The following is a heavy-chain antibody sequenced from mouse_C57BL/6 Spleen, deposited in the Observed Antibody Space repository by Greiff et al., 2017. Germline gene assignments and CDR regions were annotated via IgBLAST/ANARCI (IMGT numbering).Heavy chain of an antibody. J-gene: IGHJ4*01. CDR2: IYPGDGDT. Sequence: VQLQESGAELVKPGASVKISCKASGYAFSSYWMNWVKQRPGKGLEWIGQIYPGDGDTNYNGKFKGKATLTADKSSSTAYMQLSSLTSEDSAVYFCTRSLARLLQSIAMDYWGQGTSVTVSS. CDR3: TRSLARLLQSIAMDY. CDR1: GYAFSSYW. V-gene: IGHV1-80*01. D-gene: IGHD2-3*01.